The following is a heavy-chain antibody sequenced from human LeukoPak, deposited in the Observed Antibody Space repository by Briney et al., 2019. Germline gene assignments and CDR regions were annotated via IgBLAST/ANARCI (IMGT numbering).Heavy chain of an antibody. D-gene: IGHD5-12*01. CDR1: GGTFSSYA. CDR3: AREKPTRGGRYFDY. V-gene: IGHV1-69*05. J-gene: IGHJ4*02. CDR2: IIPIFGTA. Sequence: ASVKVSCKASGGTFSSYAISWVRQAPGQGLEWMGGIIPIFGTANYAQKFQGRVTITTDESTSTAYMELSSLRSEDTAVYYCAREKPTRGGRYFDYWGQGTLVTVSS.